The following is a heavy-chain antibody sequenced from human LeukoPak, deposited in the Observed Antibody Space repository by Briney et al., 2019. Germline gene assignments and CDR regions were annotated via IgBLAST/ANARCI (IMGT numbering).Heavy chain of an antibody. Sequence: GGSLRLSCAASGFTFSSYAMSWVRQAPGKGLEWVSAISGSGGNTYYADSVKGRFSISRDNTKNTLYLQMNSLRTEDTAVYYCAKKFDSSGLAGAFDIWGRGTMVTVSS. CDR3: AKKFDSSGLAGAFDI. D-gene: IGHD6-19*01. V-gene: IGHV3-23*01. CDR1: GFTFSSYA. J-gene: IGHJ3*02. CDR2: ISGSGGNT.